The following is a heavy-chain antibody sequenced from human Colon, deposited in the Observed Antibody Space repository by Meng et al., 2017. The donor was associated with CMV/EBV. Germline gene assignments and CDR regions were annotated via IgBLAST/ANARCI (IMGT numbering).Heavy chain of an antibody. D-gene: IGHD5-18*01. V-gene: IGHV3-9*01. J-gene: IGHJ4*02. CDR2: ISWNSGSI. Sequence: SLKISCAASGFTFDDYAMHWVRQAPGKGLEWVSGISWNSGSIGYADSVKGRFTISRDNAKNSLYLQMNSLRAEDTALYYCAKVGYSYDNFDYWGQGTLVTVSS. CDR1: GFTFDDYA. CDR3: AKVGYSYDNFDY.